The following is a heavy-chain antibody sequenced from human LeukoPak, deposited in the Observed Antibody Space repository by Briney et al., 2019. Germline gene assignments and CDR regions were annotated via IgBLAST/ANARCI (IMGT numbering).Heavy chain of an antibody. J-gene: IGHJ4*02. Sequence: PSETLSLTCTVSGGSISSSSYYWGWIRQPPGKGLEWIGSIYYSGSTYYNPSLKSRVTISVDTSKNQFSLKLSSVTAADTAVYYCARHLYYYDSSGYTPHFDYWGQGTLVTVSS. V-gene: IGHV4-39*01. CDR1: GGSISSSSYY. CDR3: ARHLYYYDSSGYTPHFDY. D-gene: IGHD3-22*01. CDR2: IYYSGST.